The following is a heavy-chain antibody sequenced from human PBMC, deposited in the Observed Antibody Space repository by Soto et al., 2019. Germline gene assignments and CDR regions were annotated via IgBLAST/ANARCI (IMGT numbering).Heavy chain of an antibody. CDR1: GYTFSDYY. Sequence: QVQLVESGGDLVKPGGSLRLSCAASGYTFSDYYMSWIRQAPGKGLEWISYIDTSGTKIYYADSVKGRFTITRDNAKNSLYLERNSLRAEDTAVYYCASHYDMWSGYLSPVDYWGQGTLVTVSS. CDR2: IDTSGTKI. D-gene: IGHD3-3*01. V-gene: IGHV3-11*01. CDR3: ASHYDMWSGYLSPVDY. J-gene: IGHJ4*02.